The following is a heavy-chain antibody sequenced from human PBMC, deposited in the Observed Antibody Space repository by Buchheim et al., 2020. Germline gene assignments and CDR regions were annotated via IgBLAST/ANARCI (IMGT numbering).Heavy chain of an antibody. CDR1: GGSLINSY. V-gene: IGHV4-59*01. D-gene: IGHD6-25*01. CDR3: ARGFGGSAWALDH. J-gene: IGHJ4*02. CDR2: IYFTGST. Sequence: QVQLQESGPGLVKPSETLSLTCTVSGGSLINSYWSWIRQPPGKGLEWIAYIYFTGSTNYNPSLKRRSTISVDLSKNQFSLRLTSVTAADTAIYYCARGFGGSAWALDHWGQGTL.